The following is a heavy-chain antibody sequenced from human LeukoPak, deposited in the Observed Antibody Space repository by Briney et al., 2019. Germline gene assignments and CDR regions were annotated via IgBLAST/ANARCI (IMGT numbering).Heavy chain of an antibody. V-gene: IGHV3-7*05. J-gene: IGHJ6*02. CDR3: ARGHYAMDV. CDR2: IKEDGRET. CDR1: GFTFKDYW. D-gene: IGHD3-16*01. Sequence: GGSPRLSCVVSGFTFKDYWMTWVRQAPGKGLDWVATIKEDGRETYYVDSVKGRFTLSRDNVKNLLFLQMNSLRAEDTALYYCARGHYAMDVWGQGTSVTVSS.